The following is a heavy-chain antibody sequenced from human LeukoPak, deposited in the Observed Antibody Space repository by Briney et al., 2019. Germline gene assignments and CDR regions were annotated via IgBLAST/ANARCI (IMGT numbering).Heavy chain of an antibody. CDR1: GGSFSGYY. CDR2: INHSGST. V-gene: IGHV4-34*01. CDR3: ARGGAYYYGSGSYPRSSYYYYGMDV. D-gene: IGHD3-10*01. J-gene: IGHJ6*04. Sequence: PSETLSLTCAVYGGSFSGYYWSWLRQHPGKGLEWIGEINHSGSTNYNPSLKSRVTISVDTSKNQFSLKLSSVTAADTAVYYCARGGAYYYGSGSYPRSSYYYYGMDVWGKGTTVTVSS.